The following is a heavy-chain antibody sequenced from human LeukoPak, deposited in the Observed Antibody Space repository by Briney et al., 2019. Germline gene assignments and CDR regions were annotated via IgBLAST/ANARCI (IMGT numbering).Heavy chain of an antibody. CDR1: GYTFTSYD. CDR3: ARNTPNYGDFDF. V-gene: IGHV1-8*01. D-gene: IGHD4-17*01. Sequence: ASVKVSCKASGYTFTSYDFNWVRQAPGQGLEWLGWMNPNSGDTGYAQRFQGRVSMTRDTSITTAYMELSSLRPDDTAIYYCARNTPNYGDFDFWGQGTLVTVSS. J-gene: IGHJ4*02. CDR2: MNPNSGDT.